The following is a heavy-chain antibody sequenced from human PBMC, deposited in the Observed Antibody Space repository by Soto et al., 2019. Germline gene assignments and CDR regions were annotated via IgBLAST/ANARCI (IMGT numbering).Heavy chain of an antibody. CDR3: ARGGLPPIFALS. V-gene: IGHV3-48*02. Sequence: LRLSCAASGFTLRRYSMNWVRQAPGKGLEWLSYIDSSSATIYYADSVKGRFIISRDNAKNSLYLQMNSLRDEDTAVYYCARGGLPPIFALSWRQGPLVTVSS. CDR2: IDSSSATI. CDR1: GFTLRRYS. J-gene: IGHJ4*02. D-gene: IGHD3-3*01.